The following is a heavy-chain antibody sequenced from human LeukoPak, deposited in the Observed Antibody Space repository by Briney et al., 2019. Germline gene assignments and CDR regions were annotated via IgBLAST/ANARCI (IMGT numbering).Heavy chain of an antibody. Sequence: PGGSLRLSCAASGFTFSSYGMHWVRQAPGNGLEWVAVIWYDENNKYYADPVKDRFTIARDNSKNTLYLQMNSLRAEDTAAYYCARGYSSCWSMYYFDYWGQGTRDSVST. CDR1: GFTFSSYG. D-gene: IGHD6-19*01. CDR3: ARGYSSCWSMYYFDY. J-gene: IGHJ4*02. CDR2: IWYDENNK. V-gene: IGHV3-33*01.